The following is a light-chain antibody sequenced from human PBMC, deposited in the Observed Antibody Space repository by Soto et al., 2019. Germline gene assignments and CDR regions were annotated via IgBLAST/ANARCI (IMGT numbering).Light chain of an antibody. CDR2: RDD. CDR3: AAWDTRLNGHV. V-gene: IGLV1-44*01. Sequence: QSVLTQPPSASGSPGQRVTISCSGNSSNIGDNTISWYQQLPGTAPKLLISRDDQRPSGVPDRFSGSKSGTSGSLAISGLQAEDEADYFCAAWDTRLNGHVFGTGTKVTVL. CDR1: SSNIGDNT. J-gene: IGLJ1*01.